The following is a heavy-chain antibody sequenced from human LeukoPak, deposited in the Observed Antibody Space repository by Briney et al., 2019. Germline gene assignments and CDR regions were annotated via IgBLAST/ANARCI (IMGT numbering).Heavy chain of an antibody. CDR3: ARERVVRGNSGYDFDY. V-gene: IGHV3-33*01. CDR1: GFTFSSCG. Sequence: GGSLRLSCGASGFTFSSCGTHWVRQAPGKGLEWVAVFWFDVSDKYYANSVRGRFTISRDNSKNTVYLEMNSLRAEDTAVYYCARERVVRGNSGYDFDYWGQGTLVTV. J-gene: IGHJ4*02. CDR2: FWFDVSDK. D-gene: IGHD5-12*01.